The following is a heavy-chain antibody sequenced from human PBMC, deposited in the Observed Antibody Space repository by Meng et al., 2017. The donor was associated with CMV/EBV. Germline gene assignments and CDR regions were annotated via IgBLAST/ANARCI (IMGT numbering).Heavy chain of an antibody. J-gene: IGHJ6*02. D-gene: IGHD6-6*01. V-gene: IGHV3-48*03. CDR1: GFTFSSYE. CDR2: ISSSGSTI. CDR3: AREGLWSSSSYYYGMDV. Sequence: GESLKISCAASGFTFSSYEMNWVRQAPGKGLEWVSYISSSGSTIYYADSVKGRFTISRDNAKNSLYLQVNSLRAEDTAVYYCAREGLWSSSSYYYGMDVWGQGTTVTVS.